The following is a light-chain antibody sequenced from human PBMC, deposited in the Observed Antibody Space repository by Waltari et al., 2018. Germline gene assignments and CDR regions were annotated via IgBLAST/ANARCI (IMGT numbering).Light chain of an antibody. Sequence: QSALTQPASVSGSPGQSITISCTGTSSDVGSYNLVSWYQQHPGKAPNLMIYEVSKRPSGVSNRFSGSKSGNTASLTISGLQAEDEADYYCCSYAGSPWVFGGGTKLTVL. CDR1: SSDVGSYNL. CDR3: CSYAGSPWV. CDR2: EVS. V-gene: IGLV2-23*02. J-gene: IGLJ3*02.